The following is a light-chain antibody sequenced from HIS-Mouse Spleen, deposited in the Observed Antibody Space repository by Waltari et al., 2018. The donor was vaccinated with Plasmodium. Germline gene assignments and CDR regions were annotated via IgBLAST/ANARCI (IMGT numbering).Light chain of an antibody. Sequence: DIVMTQSPATLSVSPGDRATLSCRASQSVSNNLAWYQKKPGQAPRLLIYGASTRATGIPARFSGSGSGTEFTLTISSLQSEDFAVYYCQQYNNWSFTFGPGTKVDIK. CDR2: GAS. CDR1: QSVSNN. J-gene: IGKJ3*01. V-gene: IGKV3-15*01. CDR3: QQYNNWSFT.